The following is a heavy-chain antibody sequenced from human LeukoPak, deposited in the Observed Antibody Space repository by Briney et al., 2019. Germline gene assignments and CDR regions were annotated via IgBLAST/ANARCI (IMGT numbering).Heavy chain of an antibody. CDR3: ARDSSGYQ. J-gene: IGHJ4*02. CDR2: IKEDGSEK. V-gene: IGHV3-7*01. Sequence: PGGSLRLSCAASGFTFSTYWMSWVRQAPGKGLEWVANIKEDGSEKYYGDSVKGRFTISRDNAKNSLYLGMNSLRVEDTAVYYCARDSSGYQWGQGTLVTVSS. CDR1: GFTFSTYW. D-gene: IGHD3-22*01.